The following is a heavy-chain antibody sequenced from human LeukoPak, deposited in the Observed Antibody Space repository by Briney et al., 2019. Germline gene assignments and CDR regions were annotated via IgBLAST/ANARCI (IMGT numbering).Heavy chain of an antibody. CDR2: INAYNGDT. V-gene: IGHV1-18*01. CDR1: GYTFSTYG. J-gene: IGHJ4*02. CDR3: ARAYGSGSYYVKAADY. D-gene: IGHD3-10*01. Sequence: ASVQVSCKASGYTFSTYGINWVRQAPGQGLEWMGWINAYNGDTKYAQRLQGRVTMTADTSTTTAYMELRALRSDDTAVYYCARAYGSGSYYVKAADYCGQGALVADSS.